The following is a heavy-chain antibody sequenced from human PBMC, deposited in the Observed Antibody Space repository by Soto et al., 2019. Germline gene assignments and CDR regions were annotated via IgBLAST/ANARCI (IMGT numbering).Heavy chain of an antibody. CDR2: TSNSGST. V-gene: IGHV4-31*03. D-gene: IGHD2-2*01. J-gene: IGHJ4*02. Sequence: QVQLQESGPGLVKPSQTLSLTCTVSGGSITSSGYYWSWIRQHPGEGLEWIGFTSNSGSTSYNPSLTSRVTISGDTSSNPFSLNLKSVTAADTAVYYCARGGGSTKVDYWGQGTLVTVSP. CDR3: ARGGGSTKVDY. CDR1: GGSITSSGYY.